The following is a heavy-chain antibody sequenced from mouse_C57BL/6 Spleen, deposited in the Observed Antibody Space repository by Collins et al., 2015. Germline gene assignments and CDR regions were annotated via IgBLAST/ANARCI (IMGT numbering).Heavy chain of an antibody. V-gene: IGHV1-76*01. D-gene: IGHD3-1*01. CDR2: IYPGSGNT. J-gene: IGHJ4*01. CDR1: GYTFTDYY. CDR3: ARRATGDAMDY. Sequence: QVQLKQSGAELVRPGASVKLSCKASGYTFTDYYINWVKQRPGQGLEWIARIYPGSGNTYYNEKFKGKATLTAEKSSSTAYMQLSSLTSEDSAVYFCARRATGDAMDYWGQGTSVTVSS.